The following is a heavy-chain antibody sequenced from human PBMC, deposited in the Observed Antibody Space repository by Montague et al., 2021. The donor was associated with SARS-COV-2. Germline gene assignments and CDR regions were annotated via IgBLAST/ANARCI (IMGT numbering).Heavy chain of an antibody. CDR2: IYHSGTT. CDR3: VRVKAGGLRNVFDI. J-gene: IGHJ3*02. V-gene: IGHV4-38-2*02. Sequence: SETLSLTCTVSGFSIGSGDYWGWIRQPPGKGLEWIGSIYHSGTTXYNPSLQSRLTMSIDTSTNQFSLRLTSVTAADTAVFFCVRVKAGGLRNVFDIWGQGTTVTVSS. CDR1: GFSIGSGDY.